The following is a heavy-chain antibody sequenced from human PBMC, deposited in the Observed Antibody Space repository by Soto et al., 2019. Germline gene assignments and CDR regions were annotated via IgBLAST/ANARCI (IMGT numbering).Heavy chain of an antibody. Sequence: QVQLQESGPGLVKPSETLSLTCTVSGGSISSYYWSWIRQPPGKGLEWIGYIYYSGSTNYNPSLKSRVTISVDTSKNQFFLKLSSVTAADTAVYYCARGDYYGKLDYWGQGTLVTVSS. V-gene: IGHV4-59*01. J-gene: IGHJ4*02. CDR2: IYYSGST. CDR1: GGSISSYY. CDR3: ARGDYYGKLDY. D-gene: IGHD3-10*01.